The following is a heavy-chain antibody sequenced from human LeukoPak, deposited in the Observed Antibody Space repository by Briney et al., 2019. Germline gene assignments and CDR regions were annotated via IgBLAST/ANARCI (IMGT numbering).Heavy chain of an antibody. CDR1: GGSCSGYY. D-gene: IGHD3-22*01. Sequence: SETLSRTCSVDGGSCSGYYWSWIHQPPGKGLQWIGAINHSGSTNYNPSLKSRVTISVDTSKNQFSLKLSSVIAADTAVYYCARGPPSYDRRARGAFDIWGQGTMVTVSS. V-gene: IGHV4-34*01. J-gene: IGHJ3*02. CDR3: ARGPPSYDRRARGAFDI. CDR2: INHSGST.